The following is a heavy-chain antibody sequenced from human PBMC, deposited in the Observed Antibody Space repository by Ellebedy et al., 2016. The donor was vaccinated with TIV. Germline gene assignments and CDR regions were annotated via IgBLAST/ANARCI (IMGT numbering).Heavy chain of an antibody. V-gene: IGHV3-7*01. CDR1: GFNFRSYW. CDR3: ARDPGVLPGGGLDS. J-gene: IGHJ4*02. CDR2: IYQDGSNQ. Sequence: GGSLRLSCIASGFNFRSYWMSWVRQAPGRGLEWVANIYQDGSNQYYVDSVKGRFTISRDNANKALFLQMNSLRAEDTAVYYCARDPGVLPGGGLDSWGQGTLVSVSS. D-gene: IGHD2-15*01.